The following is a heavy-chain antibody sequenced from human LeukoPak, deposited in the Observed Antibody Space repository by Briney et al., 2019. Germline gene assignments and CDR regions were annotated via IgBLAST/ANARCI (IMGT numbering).Heavy chain of an antibody. Sequence: SVKLSCKASGGTFSSYAISWVRQAPGQGLEWMGGIIPIFGTANYAQKFQGRVTITADESTSTAYMELSSLRSEDTAVYYCAREGYTAAGSDYWGQGTLVTVSS. CDR2: IIPIFGTA. CDR3: AREGYTAAGSDY. J-gene: IGHJ4*02. CDR1: GGTFSSYA. V-gene: IGHV1-69*01. D-gene: IGHD6-13*01.